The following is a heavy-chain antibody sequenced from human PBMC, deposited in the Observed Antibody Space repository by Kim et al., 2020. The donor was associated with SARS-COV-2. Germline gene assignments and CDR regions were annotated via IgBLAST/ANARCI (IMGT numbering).Heavy chain of an antibody. CDR2: ISGSGGST. CDR3: AKGGRIAARHSYGMDV. D-gene: IGHD6-6*01. J-gene: IGHJ6*02. Sequence: GGSLRLSCAASRFTFSSYAMSWVRQAPGKGLEWVSTISGSGGSTYYADSVKGRFTISRDNSKNTLYLQMNSLRAEDTAVYYCAKGGRIAARHSYGMDVWGQGTTVTVSS. CDR1: RFTFSSYA. V-gene: IGHV3-23*01.